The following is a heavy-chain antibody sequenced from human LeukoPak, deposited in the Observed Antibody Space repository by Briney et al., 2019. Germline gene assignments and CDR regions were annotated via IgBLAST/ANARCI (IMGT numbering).Heavy chain of an antibody. J-gene: IGHJ6*02. CDR1: GGSISSYY. V-gene: IGHV4-59*08. CDR3: ARLPSYSRYYYYGMDV. Sequence: SETLSLTCTVSGGSISSYYWGWIRQPPGKGLEWIGYIYYSRSTNYNPSLKSRVTISVDTSKNQFSLKLSSVTAADTAVYYCARLPSYSRYYYYGMDVWGQGTTVTVSS. D-gene: IGHD1-26*01. CDR2: IYYSRST.